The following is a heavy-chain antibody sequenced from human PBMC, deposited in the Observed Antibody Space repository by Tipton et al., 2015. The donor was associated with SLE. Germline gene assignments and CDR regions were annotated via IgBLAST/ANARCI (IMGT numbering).Heavy chain of an antibody. V-gene: IGHV3-21*01. CDR1: GFTFSNYG. D-gene: IGHD1-1*01. Sequence: SLRLSCAVSGFTFSNYGMNWVRQAPGKGLEWVSSISSSSSYIYYADSVKGRFTISRDNAKNSLYLQMNSLRDEDTAVFYCARAGDGTTFYYYGMDVWGQGTTVTVSS. J-gene: IGHJ6*02. CDR3: ARAGDGTTFYYYGMDV. CDR2: ISSSSSYI.